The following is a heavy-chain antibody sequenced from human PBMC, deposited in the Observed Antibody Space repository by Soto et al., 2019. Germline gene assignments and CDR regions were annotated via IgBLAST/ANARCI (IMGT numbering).Heavy chain of an antibody. CDR1: GYTFTSYG. Sequence: VASVKVSCKASGYTFTSYGISWVRQAPGQGLEWMGWISAYNGNTNYAQKLQGRVTMTTDTSTSTAYMELRSLRSDDTAVYYCASTTYTRGGVVVVAATPFEKYYYYGMDVWGQGTTVTVSS. CDR3: ASTTYTRGGVVVVAATPFEKYYYYGMDV. D-gene: IGHD2-15*01. CDR2: ISAYNGNT. V-gene: IGHV1-18*01. J-gene: IGHJ6*02.